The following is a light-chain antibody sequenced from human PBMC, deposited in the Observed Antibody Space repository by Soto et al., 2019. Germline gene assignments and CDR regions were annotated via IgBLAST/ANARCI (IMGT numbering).Light chain of an antibody. Sequence: QSVLTQPAAVSGSLGQSITISCSGSGSDIGNYNLVSWYQQQPGKVPRLIIYEVNKGPSGVSNRFSGSESGNTASLTISDLQPDDECLYYCCSYAGSSLWMFGGGTKLTVL. CDR2: EVN. J-gene: IGLJ3*02. CDR3: CSYAGSSLWM. V-gene: IGLV2-23*02. CDR1: GSDIGNYNL.